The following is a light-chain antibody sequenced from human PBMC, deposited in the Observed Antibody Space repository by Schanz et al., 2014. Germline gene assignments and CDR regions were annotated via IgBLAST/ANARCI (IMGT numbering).Light chain of an antibody. CDR3: NSFTSSHTHV. V-gene: IGLV2-14*01. Sequence: QSALTQPPSASGSPGQSITISCTGTSSDIGAYNYVSWYQQHPGKAPKLMIYDVSNRPSGVSNRFSGSKSGNTASLTISGLQAEDEADYYCNSFTSSHTHVFGGGTKLTVL. J-gene: IGLJ3*02. CDR1: SSDIGAYNY. CDR2: DVS.